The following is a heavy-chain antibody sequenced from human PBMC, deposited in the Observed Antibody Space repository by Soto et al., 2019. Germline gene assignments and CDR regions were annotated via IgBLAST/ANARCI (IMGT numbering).Heavy chain of an antibody. CDR1: GYTFTSYY. V-gene: IGHV1-46*01. Sequence: QVQLVQSGAEVKKPGASVKVSCKASGYTFTSYYMHWVRQAPGQGLEWMGIINPSGGSTSYAQKFQGRVTMTRDTSASTVYMELRSLRSEDTAVYYCARPAANDGMDVWGQGTTVTVSS. D-gene: IGHD2-2*01. J-gene: IGHJ6*02. CDR3: ARPAANDGMDV. CDR2: INPSGGST.